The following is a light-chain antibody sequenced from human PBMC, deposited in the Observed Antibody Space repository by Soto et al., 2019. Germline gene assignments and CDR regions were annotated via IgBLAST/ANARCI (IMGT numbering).Light chain of an antibody. CDR1: QTLRRTY. J-gene: IGKJ4*01. CDR3: QHYLTWPLT. CDR2: GAS. Sequence: EIVLMQSPGTLSLSPGERATLSCRASQTLRRTYIAWYQQKPGQAPRVLIYGASKRATGIPDRFSGSGSGTDFSLTISSLQSDDFAVYYCQHYLTWPLTFGGGTRVEI. V-gene: IGKV3-20*01.